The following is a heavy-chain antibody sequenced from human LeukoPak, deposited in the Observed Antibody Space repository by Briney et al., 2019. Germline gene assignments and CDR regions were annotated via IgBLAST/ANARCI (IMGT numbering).Heavy chain of an antibody. J-gene: IGHJ4*02. V-gene: IGHV3-30*04. Sequence: PGGSLRLSCAASGSTFSSYAMHWVRQAPGKGLEWVAVISYDGSNKYYADSVKGRFTISRDNSKNTLYLQMNSLRAEDTAVYYCARDEVPSTIFGVVISNCFDYWGQGTLVTVSS. CDR1: GSTFSSYA. D-gene: IGHD3-3*01. CDR2: ISYDGSNK. CDR3: ARDEVPSTIFGVVISNCFDY.